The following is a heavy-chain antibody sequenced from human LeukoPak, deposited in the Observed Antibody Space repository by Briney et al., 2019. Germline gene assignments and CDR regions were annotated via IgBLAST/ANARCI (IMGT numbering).Heavy chain of an antibody. V-gene: IGHV3-48*01. CDR1: GFTFSSYS. CDR2: ISSSSSTI. D-gene: IGHD3-9*01. CDR3: ARENSVLRYFDWFIDY. J-gene: IGHJ4*02. Sequence: GGSLRLSCAASGFTFSSYSMNWVRQAPGKGLEWVSYISSSSSTIYYADSVKGRFTISRDNAKNSLYLQMNSLRAEDTAVYYCARENSVLRYFDWFIDYWGQGTLVTVSS.